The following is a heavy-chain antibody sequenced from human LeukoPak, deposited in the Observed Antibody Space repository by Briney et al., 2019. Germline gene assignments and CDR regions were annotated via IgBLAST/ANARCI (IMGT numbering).Heavy chain of an antibody. CDR1: GFTFSSYA. Sequence: GGSLRLSCEASGFTFSSYAMIWVRQTPRKGLEWVSSISITSTYIYYADSLKGRFTISRDNAKNSLYLQMNSLRVEDTAVYYCVRVSSMSRGELNIDYWGQGTLVTVSS. V-gene: IGHV3-21*01. D-gene: IGHD3-10*01. CDR3: VRVSSMSRGELNIDY. CDR2: ISITSTYI. J-gene: IGHJ4*02.